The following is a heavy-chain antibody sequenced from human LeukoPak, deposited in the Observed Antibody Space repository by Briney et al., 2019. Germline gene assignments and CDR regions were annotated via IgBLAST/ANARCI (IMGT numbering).Heavy chain of an antibody. CDR2: IYYSGST. V-gene: IGHV4-59*08. CDR3: ARAVSGRFDY. CDR1: GGSISSYY. J-gene: IGHJ4*02. Sequence: SETLSLTCTVSGGSISSYYWSWIRQPPGKGLEWIGYIYYSGSTNYDPSLNSRVTISVDTSKNQFSLRLSSVTAADTAIYYCARAVSGRFDYWGQGTLVTVSS. D-gene: IGHD6-19*01.